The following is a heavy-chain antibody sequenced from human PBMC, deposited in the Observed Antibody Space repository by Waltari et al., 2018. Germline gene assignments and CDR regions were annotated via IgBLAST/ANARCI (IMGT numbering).Heavy chain of an antibody. D-gene: IGHD1-26*01. CDR2: IYYSGST. Sequence: QVQLQESGPGLVTPSETLSLTCTVSGGSISSHYWSWIRQPPGKGLEWIGYIYYSGSTNYNPSLKSRVTISVDTSKNQFSLKLSSVTAADTAVYYCARDRGGSSILDYWGQGTLVTVSS. V-gene: IGHV4-59*11. CDR1: GGSISSHY. J-gene: IGHJ4*02. CDR3: ARDRGGSSILDY.